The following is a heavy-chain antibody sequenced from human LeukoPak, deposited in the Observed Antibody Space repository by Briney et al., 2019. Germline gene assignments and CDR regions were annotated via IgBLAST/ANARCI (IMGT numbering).Heavy chain of an antibody. CDR1: GFTFSSYA. J-gene: IGHJ6*02. D-gene: IGHD2-2*01. Sequence: GGSLRLSCAASGFTFSSYAMTWVRQAPGKGLEWVSAISGSGGSTYYADSVKGRFTISRDNSKNTLYLQMNSLRAEDTAVYYCAKVEDIVLVPAALYGMDVWGQGTTVTVSS. CDR2: ISGSGGST. V-gene: IGHV3-23*01. CDR3: AKVEDIVLVPAALYGMDV.